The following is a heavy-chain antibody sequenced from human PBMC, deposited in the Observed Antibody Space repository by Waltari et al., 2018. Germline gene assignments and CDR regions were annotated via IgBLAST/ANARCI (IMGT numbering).Heavy chain of an antibody. CDR1: GFTFSKSW. J-gene: IGHJ4*02. V-gene: IGHV3-74*01. CDR2: INGDGSST. D-gene: IGHD6-13*01. CDR3: ARGGDSSSWYPGYFDY. Sequence: LVQSGGGLVQPGDSLRLSCAASGFTFSKSWMHWVRQAPGEGLVWVSRINGDGSSTSHADSVKGRFTTSRDNARNTLYLQMNSLRAEDTAVYYCARGGDSSSWYPGYFDYWGQGTLVTVSS.